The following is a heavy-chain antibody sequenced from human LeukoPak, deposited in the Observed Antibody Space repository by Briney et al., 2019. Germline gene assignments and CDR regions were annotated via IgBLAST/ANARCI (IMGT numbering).Heavy chain of an antibody. CDR1: GGSISSYF. CDR3: ARDGADVYGRAFDY. J-gene: IGHJ4*02. CDR2: IHAGGTT. D-gene: IGHD3-10*01. Sequence: SETLSLTCNVSGGSISSYFWTWIRQPAGKGLEWIGRIHAGGTTNYNSSLKSRVSMSVDTSKNQFSLKLTSVSAVDTAVYFCARDGADVYGRAFDYWGQGTLVSVSS. V-gene: IGHV4-4*07.